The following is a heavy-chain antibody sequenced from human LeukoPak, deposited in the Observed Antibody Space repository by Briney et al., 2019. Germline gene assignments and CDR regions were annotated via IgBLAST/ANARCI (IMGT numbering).Heavy chain of an antibody. CDR3: ARRGHIVVVPAAVDRPFDY. J-gene: IGHJ4*02. CDR2: ISSSGSTI. D-gene: IGHD2-2*01. V-gene: IGHV3-48*03. Sequence: PGGYLRLYCAASGFTFSSYEMNWVRQAPGKGLEWVSYISSSGSTIYYADSVKGRFTISRDNAKNSLYLQMNSLRAEDTAVYYCARRGHIVVVPAAVDRPFDYWGQGTLVTVSS. CDR1: GFTFSSYE.